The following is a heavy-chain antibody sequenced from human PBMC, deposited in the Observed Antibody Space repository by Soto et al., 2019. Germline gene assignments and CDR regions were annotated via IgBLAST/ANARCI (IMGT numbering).Heavy chain of an antibody. V-gene: IGHV3-33*01. CDR3: ARDSLMVRGVLGY. J-gene: IGHJ4*02. CDR1: GFTFSSYG. Sequence: GGSLRLSCAASGFTFSSYGMHWVRQAPGKGLEWVAVIWYDGSNKYYADSVKGRFTISRDNSKNTLYLQMNSLRAEDTAVYYCARDSLMVRGVLGYWGQGTLVTVSS. D-gene: IGHD3-10*01. CDR2: IWYDGSNK.